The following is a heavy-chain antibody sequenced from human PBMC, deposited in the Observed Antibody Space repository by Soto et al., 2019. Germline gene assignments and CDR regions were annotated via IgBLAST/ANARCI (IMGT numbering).Heavy chain of an antibody. V-gene: IGHV3-23*01. CDR1: GFTFSSYA. J-gene: IGHJ3*02. Sequence: GGSLRLSCAASGFTFSSYAMSWVRQAPGKGLEWVSAISGSGGSTYYADSVKGRFTISRDNSENTLYLQMNSLRAEDTAVYYCTASSGWYNAFDIWGQGTMVTVSS. D-gene: IGHD6-19*01. CDR3: TASSGWYNAFDI. CDR2: ISGSGGST.